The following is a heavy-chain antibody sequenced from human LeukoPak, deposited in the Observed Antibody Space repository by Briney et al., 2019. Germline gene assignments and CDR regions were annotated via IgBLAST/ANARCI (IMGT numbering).Heavy chain of an antibody. J-gene: IGHJ4*02. CDR3: AVAAAGTYDY. CDR1: GFTFSSYS. D-gene: IGHD6-13*01. Sequence: GGSLRLSCAASGFTFSSYSMNWVRQAPGKGLEWVSSISSSSSYIYYADSVKGRFTISRDNAKNSLYLQMNSLRAEDTAAYYCAVAAAGTYDYWGQGTLVTVSS. CDR2: ISSSSSYI. V-gene: IGHV3-21*01.